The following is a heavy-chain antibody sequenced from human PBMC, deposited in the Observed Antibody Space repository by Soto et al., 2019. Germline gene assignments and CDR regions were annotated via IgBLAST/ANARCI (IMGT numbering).Heavy chain of an antibody. CDR2: IYHSGST. Sequence: TATLSLTCAVSVGSISSSNWWSWVRQPPGKGLEWIGEIYHSGSTNYNPSLKSRVTISVDKSKNQFSLKLSSVTAADTAVYYCARDLAYYYYGMDVWGQGTTVT. V-gene: IGHV4-4*02. CDR3: ARDLAYYYYGMDV. CDR1: VGSISSSNW. J-gene: IGHJ6*02.